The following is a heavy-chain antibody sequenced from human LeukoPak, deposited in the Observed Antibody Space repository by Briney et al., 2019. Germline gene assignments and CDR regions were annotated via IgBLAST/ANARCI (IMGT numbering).Heavy chain of an antibody. Sequence: SETLSLTCTLCGYSISSSYWSWIRQPAGKALEWIRRFYTSGSVNYTPSLKSRVSMSVDTSKNQLSLKLTSVTAADTAVYYCARGGGASPSDYWGQGILVTVSS. D-gene: IGHD2-2*01. J-gene: IGHJ4*02. CDR1: GYSISSSY. V-gene: IGHV4-4*07. CDR3: ARGGGASPSDY. CDR2: FYTSGSV.